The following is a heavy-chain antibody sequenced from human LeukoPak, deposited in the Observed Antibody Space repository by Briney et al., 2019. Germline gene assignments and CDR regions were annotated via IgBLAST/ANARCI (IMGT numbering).Heavy chain of an antibody. CDR1: GGSFSGYY. D-gene: IGHD3-16*02. Sequence: SETLSLTCAVYGGSFSGYYWSWIRQPPGKGLEWIGEINHSGSTNYNPSLKSRVTISADTSKNQFSLKLSPVTAADTAVYYCARGGAYYDYVWGSYRRRAFDIWGQGTMVTVSS. CDR2: INHSGST. J-gene: IGHJ3*02. V-gene: IGHV4-34*01. CDR3: ARGGAYYDYVWGSYRRRAFDI.